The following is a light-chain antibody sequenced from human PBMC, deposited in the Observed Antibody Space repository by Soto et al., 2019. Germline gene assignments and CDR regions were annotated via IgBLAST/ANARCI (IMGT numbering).Light chain of an antibody. CDR3: XXYYGAAPV. J-gene: IGLJ3*02. CDR1: TGAVTSGYY. Sequence: QAVVTQEPSLTVSPGGTVTLTCASSTGAVTSGYYPNWFQQKPGQAPRALIYSTSNKQSWTPARFSGSLLGGKAALTLSGXXXXXXXXXYXXXYYGAAPVFGGGTKLTVL. CDR2: STS. V-gene: IGLV7-43*01.